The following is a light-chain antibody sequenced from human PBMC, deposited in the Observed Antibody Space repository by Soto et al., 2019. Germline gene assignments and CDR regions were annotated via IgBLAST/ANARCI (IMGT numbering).Light chain of an antibody. Sequence: DIQMTQSPSTLSAPVGDRVTITCRASQSISTWLAWYQQKPGKAPKLLIYKASSLESGVPSRFSGSGSGTEFTLTISSLQPDDSATYYCQQYINRWTFGQGTKV. CDR1: QSISTW. J-gene: IGKJ1*01. V-gene: IGKV1-5*03. CDR2: KAS. CDR3: QQYINRWT.